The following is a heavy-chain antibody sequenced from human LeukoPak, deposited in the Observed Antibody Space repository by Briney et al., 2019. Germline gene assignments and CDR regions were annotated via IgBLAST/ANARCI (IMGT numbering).Heavy chain of an antibody. CDR3: VKSGYSTSSDVDY. J-gene: IGHJ4*02. V-gene: IGHV3-64D*09. Sequence: GGSLRLSCSVSGFTFSAHAMHWVRQAPGKGLEFLSSINSNGDNTYHAESVKGRFTISRDNSRTTLYLQMRSLRPEDTAVYYCVKSGYSTSSDVDYWGQGTLVTVSS. CDR2: INSNGDNT. D-gene: IGHD6-6*01. CDR1: GFTFSAHA.